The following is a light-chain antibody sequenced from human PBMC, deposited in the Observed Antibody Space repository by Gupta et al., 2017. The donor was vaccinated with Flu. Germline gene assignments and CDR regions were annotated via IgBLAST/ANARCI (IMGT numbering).Light chain of an antibody. CDR2: AVT. CDR1: QSLVYSDGNTI. J-gene: IGKJ1*01. Sequence: DVLRSHCLLSLPVTLGQPASISCRSSQSLVYSDGNTILHWFQQSPGHSPRRLIYAVTHRESGVPDRFSGSGSGIEFTLKISGVEAEAVGVYFCLQGAHWPWAFGQGTKVEIK. V-gene: IGKV2-30*01. CDR3: LQGAHWPWA.